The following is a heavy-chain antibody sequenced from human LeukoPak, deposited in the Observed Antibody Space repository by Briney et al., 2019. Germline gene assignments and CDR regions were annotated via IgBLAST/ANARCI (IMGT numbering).Heavy chain of an antibody. D-gene: IGHD3-22*01. V-gene: IGHV3-23*01. CDR2: ISGSGGST. CDR1: GFTFSSYG. CDR3: AKGDYYDSSGYPTVGEYFDY. J-gene: IGHJ4*02. Sequence: PGGSLRLSCAASGFTFSSYGMSWVRQAPGKGLEWVSAISGSGGSTYYADSVKGRFTISRDNSKNTLYLQMNSLRAEDTAVYYCAKGDYYDSSGYPTVGEYFDYWGEGTLVTVSS.